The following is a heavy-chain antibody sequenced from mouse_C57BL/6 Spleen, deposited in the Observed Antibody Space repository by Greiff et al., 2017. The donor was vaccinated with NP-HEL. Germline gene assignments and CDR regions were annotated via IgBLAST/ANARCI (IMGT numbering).Heavy chain of an antibody. CDR1: GYTFTDYY. CDR3: ATGGDYDPWFAY. V-gene: IGHV1-26*01. CDR2: INPNNGGT. Sequence: VQLQQSGPELVKPGASVKISCKASGYTFTDYYMNWVKQSHGKSLEWIGDINPNNGGTSYNQKFKGKAHLTVDKSSSTAYMELRSLTSEDSAVYYCATGGDYDPWFAYWGQGTLVTVSA. D-gene: IGHD2-4*01. J-gene: IGHJ3*01.